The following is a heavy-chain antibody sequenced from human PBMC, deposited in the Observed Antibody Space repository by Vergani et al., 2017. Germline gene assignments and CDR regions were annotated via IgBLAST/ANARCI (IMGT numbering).Heavy chain of an antibody. J-gene: IGHJ5*02. CDR3: ARGTAEYYYDSSGDNWFDP. CDR1: GGSISSGSYY. D-gene: IGHD3-22*01. Sequence: QVQLQESGPGLVKPSQTLSLTCTVSGGSISSGSYYWSWIRQPAGKGLEWIGRIYTSGSTNYNPSLKSRVTISVDTSKNQFSLKLGSVTAADTAVYYCARGTAEYYYDSSGDNWFDPWGQGTLVTVSS. V-gene: IGHV4-61*02. CDR2: IYTSGST.